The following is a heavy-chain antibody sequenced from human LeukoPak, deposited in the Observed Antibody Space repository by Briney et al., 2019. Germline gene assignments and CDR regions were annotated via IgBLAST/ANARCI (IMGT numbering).Heavy chain of an antibody. CDR2: ISSSDGTI. V-gene: IGHV3-48*03. J-gene: IGHJ3*02. CDR1: GFTFSSYE. CDR3: AAAGDRGWLYNAFDI. D-gene: IGHD5-24*01. Sequence: GGSLRLSCAASGFTFSSYEMNWVRHAPGKGLEWVSYISSSDGTIYYADSVEGRFTISRDNAKNSVYLQMNSLSAEDTAVYYCAAAGDRGWLYNAFDIWGQGTMVTVSA.